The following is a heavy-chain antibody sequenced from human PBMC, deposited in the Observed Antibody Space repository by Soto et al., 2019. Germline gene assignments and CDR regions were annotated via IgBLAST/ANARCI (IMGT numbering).Heavy chain of an antibody. V-gene: IGHV4-31*03. CDR2: IYYSGST. Sequence: SETLSLTCTVSGGSISSGGYYLSWIRQHPGKGLEWIGYIYYSGSTYYNPSLKSRVTISVDTSKNQFSLKLSSVTAADTAVYYCARAGPTLTTIASAFDPWGQGTLVTVSS. J-gene: IGHJ5*02. D-gene: IGHD4-4*01. CDR3: ARAGPTLTTIASAFDP. CDR1: GGSISSGGYY.